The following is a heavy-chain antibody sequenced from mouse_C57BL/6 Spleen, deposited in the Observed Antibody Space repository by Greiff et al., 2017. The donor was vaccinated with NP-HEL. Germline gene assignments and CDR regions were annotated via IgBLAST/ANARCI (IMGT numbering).Heavy chain of an antibody. V-gene: IGHV5-17*01. Sequence: DVKLVESGGGLVKPGGSLKLSCAASGFTFSDYGMHWVRQAPEKGLEWVAYISSGSSTIYYADTVQGRFTISRDNAKNTLFLQMTSLRSEDTAMYYWARNYGSSPFAYWGQWTLVTVSA. CDR1: GFTFSDYG. CDR2: ISSGSSTI. CDR3: ARNYGSSPFAY. D-gene: IGHD1-1*01. J-gene: IGHJ3*01.